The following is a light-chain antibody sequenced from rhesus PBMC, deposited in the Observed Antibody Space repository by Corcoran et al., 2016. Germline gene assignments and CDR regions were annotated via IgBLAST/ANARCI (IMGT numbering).Light chain of an antibody. J-gene: IGKJ1*01. Sequence: DIQMTQSPSALSASVGDRVTISCRASQDIYTKLAWYQQKPGKAPKLMIYDAFTLKTGIPSRFSGGGSGTDFTLTISSLQPEDSATCYCQHYFDSPRTFGQGTKVEIK. V-gene: IGKV1S8*01. CDR3: QHYFDSPRT. CDR1: QDIYTK. CDR2: DAF.